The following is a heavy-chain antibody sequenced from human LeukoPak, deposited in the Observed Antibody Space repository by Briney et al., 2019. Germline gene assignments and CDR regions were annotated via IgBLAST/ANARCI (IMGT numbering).Heavy chain of an antibody. CDR3: AREGWFGEPPSHWFDP. CDR1: GDSVSTKSAT. Sequence: SQTPSLTCAISGDSVSTKSATWNWIRQSPSRGLEWLGRTYYTSKWYNDYAVSVKSRITINPDTSKNQFSLQLNSVTPEDTAVYYCAREGWFGEPPSHWFDPWGQGTLVIVSS. D-gene: IGHD3-10*01. CDR2: TYYTSKWYN. J-gene: IGHJ5*02. V-gene: IGHV6-1*01.